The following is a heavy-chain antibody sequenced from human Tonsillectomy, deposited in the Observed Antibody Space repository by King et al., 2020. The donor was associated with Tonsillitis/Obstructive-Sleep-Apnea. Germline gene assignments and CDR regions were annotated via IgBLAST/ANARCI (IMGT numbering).Heavy chain of an antibody. D-gene: IGHD2-2*01. CDR1: GFTVSSNY. CDR2: LYIGGST. J-gene: IGHJ3*02. Sequence: VQLVPSGGGWVQPGGSLRLSCPASGFTVSSNYMNWVRQAPGKGREWVSLLYIGGSTYYADFVKVRFTISRDNSKNTLYLQMNRLRAEDTAVYYCARDRESTSSWVDFDIWGQGKMVTVSS. V-gene: IGHV3-53*04. CDR3: ARDRESTSSWVDFDI.